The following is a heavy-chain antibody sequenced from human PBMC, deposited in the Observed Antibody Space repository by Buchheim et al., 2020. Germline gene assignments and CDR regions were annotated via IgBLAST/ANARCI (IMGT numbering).Heavy chain of an antibody. CDR3: ARVPNIVGATTFDY. J-gene: IGHJ4*02. V-gene: IGHV4-31*03. Sequence: QVQLQESGPGLVKPSQTLSLTCTVSGGSISSGGYYWSWIRQHPGKGREWIGYIYYRGSTYYNQSLKRRVTISVDTSKNQFSLKLSSVTASYTAVYYCARVPNIVGATTFDYWGQGTL. CDR2: IYYRGST. D-gene: IGHD1-26*01. CDR1: GGSISSGGYY.